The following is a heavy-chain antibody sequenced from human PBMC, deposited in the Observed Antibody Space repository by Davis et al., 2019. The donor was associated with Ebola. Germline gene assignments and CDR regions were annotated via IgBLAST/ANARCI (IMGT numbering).Heavy chain of an antibody. D-gene: IGHD2-2*01. V-gene: IGHV3-53*05. J-gene: IGHJ6*02. CDR3: ARGGYIVVVPAAIYGMDV. Sequence: AGSLTLTCAASGFTVSSNYMSWVRQAPGKGLGWVSLIHRAGTTYYAGSVRGRFTISRDNSKNTLYLQMNSLRAEDTAVYYCARGGYIVVVPAAIYGMDVWGQGTTVTVSS. CDR2: IHRAGTT. CDR1: GFTVSSNY.